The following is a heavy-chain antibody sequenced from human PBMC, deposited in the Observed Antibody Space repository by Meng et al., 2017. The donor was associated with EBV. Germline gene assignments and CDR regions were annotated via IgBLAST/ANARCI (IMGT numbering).Heavy chain of an antibody. Sequence: QVQLVQSGSELKKPGASVKVSCKASGYTFTSYAMNWVRQAPGQGLEWMGWINTNTGNPTYAQGFTGRFVFSLDTSVSTAYLQISSLKAEDTAVYYCAREGVGYYDSSGLSSYFDYWGQGTPVTASS. J-gene: IGHJ4*02. CDR3: AREGVGYYDSSGLSSYFDY. V-gene: IGHV7-4-1*02. CDR1: GYTFTSYA. CDR2: INTNTGNP. D-gene: IGHD3-22*01.